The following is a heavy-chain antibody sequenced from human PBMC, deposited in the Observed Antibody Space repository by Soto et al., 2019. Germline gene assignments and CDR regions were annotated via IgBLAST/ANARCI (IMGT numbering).Heavy chain of an antibody. CDR2: VYYSGST. V-gene: IGHV4-30-4*01. J-gene: IGHJ5*02. CDR1: GGSINTYNNY. Sequence: QVQLQESGPGLVKPSQTLSLTCTVSGGSINTYNNYWSWIRQPPGKGLEWIGYVYYSGSTHYTPSPKSRGNMCINTSKTQFTPNLTSVIAADTAVDYCVREIIDSFESRGYADPWGQGTQVTVSP. CDR3: VREIIDSFESRGYADP. D-gene: IGHD3-16*01.